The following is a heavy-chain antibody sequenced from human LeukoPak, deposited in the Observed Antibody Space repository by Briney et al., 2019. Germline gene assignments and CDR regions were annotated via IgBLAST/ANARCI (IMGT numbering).Heavy chain of an antibody. CDR2: ISGSGGST. V-gene: IGHV3-23*01. CDR3: ARAPSASTVTTGGFDY. J-gene: IGHJ4*02. Sequence: GGSLRLSCAASGCTFSSYAMSWVRQAPGKGLEWVSGISGSGGSTYYADSVKGRFTISRDNSKNTLYLQMNSLRAEDTAVYYCARAPSASTVTTGGFDYWGQGTLVTVSS. D-gene: IGHD4-11*01. CDR1: GCTFSSYA.